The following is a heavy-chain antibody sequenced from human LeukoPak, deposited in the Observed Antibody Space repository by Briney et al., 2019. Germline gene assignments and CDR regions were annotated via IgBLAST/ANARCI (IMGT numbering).Heavy chain of an antibody. CDR3: ARDRPNYHESDGHYYNRDGDH. CDR2: MCGSAGCT. V-gene: IGHV3-53*01. D-gene: IGHD1-14*01. J-gene: IGHJ5*02. Sequence: GGSLRLSCAASGFTVSSNYMSWVRLAPGKGLQWVASMCGSAGCTFYADSVEGRFTISRDNSKNTLYLQMNSLRAEDTAIYYCARDRPNYHESDGHYYNRDGDHWGQGTLVTVSS. CDR1: GFTVSSNY.